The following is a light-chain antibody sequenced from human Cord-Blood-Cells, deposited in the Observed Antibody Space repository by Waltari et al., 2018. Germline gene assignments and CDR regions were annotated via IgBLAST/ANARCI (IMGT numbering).Light chain of an antibody. V-gene: IGLV1-44*01. CDR2: SNN. Sequence: QSVLTQPPSASGTPGQRVPISCSGSSSHIGSNTVNWYHQPPGTAPKLLIYSNNQRPSGVPDRFSGSKSGTSASLAISGLQSEDEADYYCAAWDDSLNGPVFGGGTKLTVL. J-gene: IGLJ2*01. CDR1: SSHIGSNT. CDR3: AAWDDSLNGPV.